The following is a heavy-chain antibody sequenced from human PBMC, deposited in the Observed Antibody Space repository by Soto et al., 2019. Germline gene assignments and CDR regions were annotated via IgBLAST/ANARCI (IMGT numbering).Heavy chain of an antibody. J-gene: IGHJ4*02. CDR2: IKSKTDGGTR. CDR3: AYLHYDIWTGSIWHYFDY. CDR1: GFTFSNAW. D-gene: IGHD3-9*01. V-gene: IGHV3-15*01. Sequence: GGSLRLSCAASGFTFSNAWMSWVRQAPGKGLEWVGRIKSKTDGGTRDYAAPVNGRFPISRDDSKNTLFLHMNSLKTEDTAIYCCAYLHYDIWTGSIWHYFDYWGQGTLVPASS.